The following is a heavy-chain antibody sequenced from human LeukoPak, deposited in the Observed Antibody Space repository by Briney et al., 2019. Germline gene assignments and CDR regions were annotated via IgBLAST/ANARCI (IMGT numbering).Heavy chain of an antibody. J-gene: IGHJ1*01. D-gene: IGHD1-14*01. CDR1: GYTFTDFG. CDR2: VSTYNGDT. CDR3: ARAESMALYFLY. V-gene: IGHV1-18*01. Sequence: ASVKVSCKASGYTFTDFGFIWVRQAPGQGLEWMGWVSTYNGDTDYAKKFQDRVTMTTESSTETTFMELRNLRSDDTAVYYCARAESMALYFLYWGQGTLVSVSS.